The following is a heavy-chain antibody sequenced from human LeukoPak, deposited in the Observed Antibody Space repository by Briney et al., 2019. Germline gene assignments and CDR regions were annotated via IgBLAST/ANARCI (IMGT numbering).Heavy chain of an antibody. V-gene: IGHV1-2*02. Sequence: ASVQGPCQASGSTFTSYYMHWVRQAPGQGREWMGWVNPNSGGTNYAQKFQGRVTMTRDPSISTAYMALSSLRSEDTAVYYCASVFGSPGYYYMDVWGKGTTVTVSS. CDR3: ASVFGSPGYYYMDV. CDR1: GSTFTSYY. J-gene: IGHJ6*03. CDR2: VNPNSGGT. D-gene: IGHD1-26*01.